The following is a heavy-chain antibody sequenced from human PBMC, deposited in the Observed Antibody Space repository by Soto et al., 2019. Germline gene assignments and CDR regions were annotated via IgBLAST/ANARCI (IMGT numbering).Heavy chain of an antibody. CDR1: GFTFSSYW. Sequence: GGSLRLSCAASGFTFSSYWMSWVRQAPGKGLEWVANIKQDGSEKYYVDSVKGRFTISRDNAKNSLYLQMNSLRAEDTAVYYCARDKAEGFLEWLLHDYWGQGTLVTVSS. CDR3: ARDKAEGFLEWLLHDY. J-gene: IGHJ4*02. D-gene: IGHD3-3*01. CDR2: IKQDGSEK. V-gene: IGHV3-7*01.